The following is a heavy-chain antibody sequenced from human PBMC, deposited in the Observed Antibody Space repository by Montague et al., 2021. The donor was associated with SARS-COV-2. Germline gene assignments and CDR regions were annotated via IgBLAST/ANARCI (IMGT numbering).Heavy chain of an antibody. Sequence: SETLSLTCTVSGGSISSSSYYWGWIRQPPGKGLEWIGNIYYSGSTYYNPSLKSRVTISVDTSKNQFSLKLSSVTAADTAVYYCVRSRAYRYFDWTKLDAHVKPYYFDYWGQGTLVTVSS. J-gene: IGHJ4*02. D-gene: IGHD3-9*01. CDR2: IYYSGST. CDR1: GGSISSSSYY. V-gene: IGHV4-39*01. CDR3: VRSRAYRYFDWTKLDAHVKPYYFDY.